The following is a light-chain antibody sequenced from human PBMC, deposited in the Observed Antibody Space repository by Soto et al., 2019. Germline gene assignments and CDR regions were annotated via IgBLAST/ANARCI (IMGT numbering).Light chain of an antibody. V-gene: IGKV3-20*01. CDR1: QSVRSNY. CDR3: HQYGSSPST. CDR2: GAS. Sequence: EIVLTQSPGTLSLSPGERATLSCRASQSVRSNYLAWYQQKPGQAPRLLIYGASSRATGIPDRFSGSGSETDFTLTISRLEPEDFAVYYCHQYGSSPSTFGQGTKVDIK. J-gene: IGKJ1*01.